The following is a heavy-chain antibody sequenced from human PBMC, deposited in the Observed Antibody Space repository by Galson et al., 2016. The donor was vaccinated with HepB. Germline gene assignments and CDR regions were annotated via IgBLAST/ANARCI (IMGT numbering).Heavy chain of an antibody. CDR2: TKNKAQSYTT. V-gene: IGHV3-72*01. J-gene: IGHJ5*02. Sequence: SLRLSCAVSGFILSDHYVDWVRQAPGKGLEWVGRTKNKAQSYTTGYAASVKSRFTIPRDNSKNSVFLQMDSLKTEDTAVYYCARMRSELTAGGWGRPFDPWGQGTLVTVSS. CDR3: ARMRSELTAGGWGRPFDP. D-gene: IGHD6-13*01. CDR1: GFILSDHY.